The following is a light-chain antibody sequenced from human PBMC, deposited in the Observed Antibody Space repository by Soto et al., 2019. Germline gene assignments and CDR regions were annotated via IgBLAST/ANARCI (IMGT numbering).Light chain of an antibody. CDR2: DAS. CDR3: QQYNSYSPWT. J-gene: IGKJ1*01. V-gene: IGKV1-5*01. CDR1: QSTSSY. Sequence: DIQMTQSPSTLSASVGDRVTITCRASQSTSSYLAWYQQKPGKAPKLLIYDASSLESGVPSRFSGSGSGTEITLTISSLQPDDFATYYCQQYNSYSPWTFGQGTKVDIK.